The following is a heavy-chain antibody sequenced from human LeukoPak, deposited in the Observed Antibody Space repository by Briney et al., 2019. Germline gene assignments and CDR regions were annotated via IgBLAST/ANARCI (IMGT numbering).Heavy chain of an antibody. CDR2: IYYSGST. CDR3: ARLQVHCGGDCYTRWFDP. CDR1: GGSVSSYY. V-gene: IGHV4-59*08. Sequence: SETLSLTCTVSGGSVSSYYWTWIRQPPGKGLEWIAYIYYSGSTKYDPSLKSRVTISLDRSKNQFSLKLRSVTAADTAVYYCARLQVHCGGDCYTRWFDPWGQGTLVTVSS. D-gene: IGHD2-21*02. J-gene: IGHJ5*02.